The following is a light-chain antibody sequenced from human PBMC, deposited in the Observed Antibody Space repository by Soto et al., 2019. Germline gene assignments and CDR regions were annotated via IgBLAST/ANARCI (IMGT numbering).Light chain of an antibody. J-gene: IGLJ2*01. CDR3: SSYAGSNHVV. CDR2: EVS. CDR1: SSDVGGYNY. V-gene: IGLV2-8*01. Sequence: QSALTQPPSASGSPGQSVTISCTGTSSDVGGYNYVFWYQHHPGKAPKLLIYEVSQRPSGVPDRFSGSKSGNTASLTVSGLQAEDEADYYCSSYAGSNHVVFGGVTTLTVL.